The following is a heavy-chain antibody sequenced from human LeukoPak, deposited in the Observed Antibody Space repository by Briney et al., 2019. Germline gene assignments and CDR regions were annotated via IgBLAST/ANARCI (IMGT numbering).Heavy chain of an antibody. Sequence: SETLSLTCAVYGGSFSGYYWSWIPQPPGKGLEGIGEINHSGSTNYNPSLKSRVTISVDTSKNQFSLQLSSVTAADTAVYYCARGPLASIDSSGYYYVFDYWGQGTLVTVSS. CDR1: GGSFSGYY. CDR3: ARGPLASIDSSGYYYVFDY. J-gene: IGHJ4*02. V-gene: IGHV4-34*01. CDR2: INHSGST. D-gene: IGHD3-22*01.